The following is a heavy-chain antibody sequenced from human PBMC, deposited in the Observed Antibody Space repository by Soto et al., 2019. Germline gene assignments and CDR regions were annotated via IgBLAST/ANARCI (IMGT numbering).Heavy chain of an antibody. CDR2: ITGSDGST. CDR1: GITFSSYA. J-gene: IGHJ6*02. D-gene: IGHD2-2*01. Sequence: PGGSLRLSCAASGITFSSYAMSWVRQAPGKGLEWVSSITGSDGSTYEADSVKGRFTISRDNSKNTLYLQMNSLRVDDTAVYYCAKDVIVLVPAAMFRVGNYYYGMDVWGQGTRVTVSS. CDR3: AKDVIVLVPAAMFRVGNYYYGMDV. V-gene: IGHV3-23*01.